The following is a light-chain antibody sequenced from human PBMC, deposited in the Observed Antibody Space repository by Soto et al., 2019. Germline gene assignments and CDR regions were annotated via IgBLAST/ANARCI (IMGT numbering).Light chain of an antibody. Sequence: DIQMTQSPSSLSASVGDRVTITCRASQSISVSLNWYQRKPGKAPRLLIYAASTLQSGVPSRFSGSGSGTDFTLTISSLQPEDFATYYCQQCYTPPLFTFGPGTKVDIK. CDR3: QQCYTPPLFT. V-gene: IGKV1-39*01. J-gene: IGKJ3*01. CDR1: QSISVS. CDR2: AAS.